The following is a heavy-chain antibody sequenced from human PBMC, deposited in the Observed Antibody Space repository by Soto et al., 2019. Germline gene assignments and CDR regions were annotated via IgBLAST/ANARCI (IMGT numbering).Heavy chain of an antibody. Sequence: ASVKVSCTASGYTFTGYYMHWVRQAPGQGLEWMGWINPNSGGTNYAQKFQGWVTMTRDTSISTAYMELSRLRSDDTAVYYCARDLAYYYGSGSPEIYYYYGMDVWGQGTTVTVSS. CDR1: GYTFTGYY. V-gene: IGHV1-2*04. J-gene: IGHJ6*02. CDR2: INPNSGGT. D-gene: IGHD3-10*01. CDR3: ARDLAYYYGSGSPEIYYYYGMDV.